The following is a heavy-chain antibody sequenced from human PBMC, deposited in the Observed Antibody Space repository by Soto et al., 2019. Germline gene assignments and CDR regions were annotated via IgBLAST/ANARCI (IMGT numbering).Heavy chain of an antibody. J-gene: IGHJ5*02. Sequence: ASVKVSCKASGYTFTSYAMHWVRRAPGQRLEWMGWINAGNGNTKYSQKFQGRVTITRDTSASTAYMELSSLRSEDTAVYYCARVPYSSSSDKNWFDPWGQGTLVTVSS. D-gene: IGHD6-6*01. CDR1: GYTFTSYA. CDR3: ARVPYSSSSDKNWFDP. CDR2: INAGNGNT. V-gene: IGHV1-3*01.